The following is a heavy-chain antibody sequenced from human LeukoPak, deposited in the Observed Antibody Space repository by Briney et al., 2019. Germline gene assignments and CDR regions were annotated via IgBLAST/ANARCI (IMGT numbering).Heavy chain of an antibody. V-gene: IGHV3-15*01. CDR3: TTGAQYDYVWGSYGDR. CDR1: GFTFSNVW. Sequence: GGSLRLSCAASGFTFSNVWMSWVRQAPGKGLEWVCRIKSKTDGGTTDYAAPVKGRFTISRDDSKNTLYLQMNSLKTEDTAVYYCTTGAQYDYVWGSYGDRWGQGTLVTVSS. CDR2: IKSKTDGGTT. J-gene: IGHJ4*02. D-gene: IGHD3-16*01.